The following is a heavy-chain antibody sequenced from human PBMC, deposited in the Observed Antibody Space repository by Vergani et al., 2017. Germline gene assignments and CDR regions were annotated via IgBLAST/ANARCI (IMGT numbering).Heavy chain of an antibody. Sequence: EVQLVQSGAEVKKPGESLKISCKGSGYRFTNYWIGWVRQMPGKGLEWMGIIHPADSDTRYSPSFQGQVTISVDKSISTAYLQRSSLRASDSAMYYCARLYGRDSSGSKYFDYWGQGTLVTVSS. J-gene: IGHJ4*02. V-gene: IGHV5-51*01. CDR3: ARLYGRDSSGSKYFDY. D-gene: IGHD3-22*01. CDR2: IHPADSDT. CDR1: GYRFTNYW.